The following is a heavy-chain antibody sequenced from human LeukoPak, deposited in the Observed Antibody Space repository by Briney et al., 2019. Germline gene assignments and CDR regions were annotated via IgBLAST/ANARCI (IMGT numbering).Heavy chain of an antibody. CDR3: TRTIFGVLKDAFDI. D-gene: IGHD3-3*01. J-gene: IGHJ3*02. V-gene: IGHV3-73*01. CDR1: GFTFSGSD. CDR2: IRSEANSYMT. Sequence: GGSLKLSCAASGFTFSGSDMHWVRQASGKGLEWIGRIRSEANSYMTAYAASVKGRFTVSRDDAKNTAYLQMNSLKPEDTAVYYCTRTIFGVLKDAFDIWGQGTMVTVSS.